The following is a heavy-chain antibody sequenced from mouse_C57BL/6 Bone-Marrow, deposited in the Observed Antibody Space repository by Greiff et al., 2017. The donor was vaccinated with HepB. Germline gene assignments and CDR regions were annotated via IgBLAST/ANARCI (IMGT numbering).Heavy chain of an antibody. V-gene: IGHV2-2*01. CDR3: ARDGYYGDYDYAMDY. J-gene: IGHJ4*01. CDR1: GFSLTSYG. Sequence: VKLVESGPGLVQPSQSLSITCTVSGFSLTSYGVHWVRQSPGKGLEWLGVIWSGGSTDYNAAFISRLSISKDNSKNQVFFKMNSLQADDTAIYYSARDGYYGDYDYAMDYWGQGTSVTVSS. CDR2: IWSGGST. D-gene: IGHD2-3*01.